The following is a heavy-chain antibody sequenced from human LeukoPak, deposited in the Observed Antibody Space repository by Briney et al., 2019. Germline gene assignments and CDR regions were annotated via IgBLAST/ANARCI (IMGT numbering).Heavy chain of an antibody. Sequence: GGSLRLSCAASGFTFSSYAMHWVRQAPGKGLEWEAVISYDGSNKYYADSVKGRFTISRDNSKNTLYLQMNRLRAEDTAVYYCARSSSSWYMGYFQHWGQGTLVTVSS. D-gene: IGHD6-13*01. CDR1: GFTFSSYA. CDR3: ARSSSSWYMGYFQH. V-gene: IGHV3-30*04. CDR2: ISYDGSNK. J-gene: IGHJ1*01.